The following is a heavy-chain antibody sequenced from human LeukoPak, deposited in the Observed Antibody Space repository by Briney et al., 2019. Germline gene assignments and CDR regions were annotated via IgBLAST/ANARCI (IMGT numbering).Heavy chain of an antibody. J-gene: IGHJ4*02. CDR1: GFTFSSYG. CDR2: IWYDGSNK. V-gene: IGHV3-33*01. Sequence: GGSLRLSCAASGFTFSSYGMHWVRQAPGKGLEWVAVIWYDGSNKYYADSVKGRFTISRDNSKNTLYLQMNSPRAEDTAVYYCARGRDIVLMVYDPLFDYWGQGTLVTVSS. CDR3: ARGRDIVLMVYDPLFDY. D-gene: IGHD2-8*01.